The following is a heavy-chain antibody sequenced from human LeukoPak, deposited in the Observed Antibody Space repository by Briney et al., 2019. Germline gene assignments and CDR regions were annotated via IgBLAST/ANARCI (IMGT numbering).Heavy chain of an antibody. D-gene: IGHD5-24*01. J-gene: IGHJ3*02. Sequence: GASLKISCKGSGYDFPRHWIGWVRQLAGRGLEWMGTIYPGDANIDIGYSPSFRGQVTISADKSISTAYLQWSSLRASDTAMYYCARQRSRDGYNYDGFDIWGQGTMVTVSS. CDR1: GYDFPRHW. V-gene: IGHV5-51*01. CDR3: ARQRSRDGYNYDGFDI. CDR2: IYPGDANIDI.